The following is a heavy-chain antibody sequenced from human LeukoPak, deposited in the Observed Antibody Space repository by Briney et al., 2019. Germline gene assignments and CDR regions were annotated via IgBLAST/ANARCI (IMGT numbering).Heavy chain of an antibody. Sequence: GGSLRLSCAASGFTFSNAWMSWVRQAPGKGLEWVGRIKSKTDGGTTDYAAPVKGRFTISRDDSKNTLYLQMNSLKTEDTAVYYCTTDARIQLWLSGYYFDYWGQGTLVTVSS. CDR2: IKSKTDGGTT. J-gene: IGHJ4*02. V-gene: IGHV3-15*01. CDR3: TTDARIQLWLSGYYFDY. D-gene: IGHD5-18*01. CDR1: GFTFSNAW.